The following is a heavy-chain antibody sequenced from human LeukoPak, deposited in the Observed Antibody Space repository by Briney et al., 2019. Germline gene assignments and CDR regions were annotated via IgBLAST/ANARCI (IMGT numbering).Heavy chain of an antibody. CDR1: GGSVSSGSYY. CDR2: IYTSGST. CDR3: ARSIVGATGGFDY. V-gene: IGHV4-61*02. D-gene: IGHD1-26*01. J-gene: IGHJ4*02. Sequence: PSQTLSLTCTVSGGSVSSGSYYWSWIRQPAGKGLEWIGRIYTSGSTNYNPSLKSRVTISVDTSKNQFSLKLSSVTAADTAVYYCARSIVGATGGFDYWGQGTLVTVSS.